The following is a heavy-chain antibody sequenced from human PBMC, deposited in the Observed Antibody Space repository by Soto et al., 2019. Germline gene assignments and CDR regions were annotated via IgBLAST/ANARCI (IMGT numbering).Heavy chain of an antibody. CDR2: INAGNGNT. CDR3: ARGPAGYYPSPLSDY. D-gene: IGHD3-9*01. V-gene: IGHV1-3*01. J-gene: IGHJ4*02. CDR1: GYTFTSYA. Sequence: ASVKVSCKASGYTFTSYAMHWVRQAPGQRLEWMGWINAGNGNTKYSQKFQGRVTITRDTSASTAYMELSSLRSEDTAVYYCARGPAGYYPSPLSDYWGQGTLVTVSS.